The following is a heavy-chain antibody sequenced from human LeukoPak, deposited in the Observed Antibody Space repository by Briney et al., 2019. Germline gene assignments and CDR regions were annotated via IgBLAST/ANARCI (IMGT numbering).Heavy chain of an antibody. D-gene: IGHD2-2*01. CDR1: GGSISSSSYY. CDR2: IYYSGST. Sequence: SETLSLTCTVSGGSISSSSYYWGWIRQPPGKGLEWIGSIYYSGSTYYNPSLKSRVTISVDTSKNQFSLKLSSVTAADTAVYYCARLSPARFASPYEVVVPAAKVVDYWGQGTLVTVSS. V-gene: IGHV4-39*01. CDR3: ARLSPARFASPYEVVVPAAKVVDY. J-gene: IGHJ4*02.